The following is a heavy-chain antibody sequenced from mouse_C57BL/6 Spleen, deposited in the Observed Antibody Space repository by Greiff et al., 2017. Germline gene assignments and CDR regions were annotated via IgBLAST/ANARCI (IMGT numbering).Heavy chain of an antibody. CDR1: GLSLTSYG. CDR3: AKNLYDGYYCAMDY. V-gene: IGHV2-5*01. J-gene: IGHJ4*01. CDR2: IWRGGST. Sequence: VMLVESGPGLVQPSQSLSITCTVSGLSLTSYGVHWVRQSPGKGLEWLGVIWRGGSTDYNAAFMSRLSITKDNSKSQVFFKMNSLQADDTAIYYCAKNLYDGYYCAMDYWGQGTSVTVSS. D-gene: IGHD2-3*01.